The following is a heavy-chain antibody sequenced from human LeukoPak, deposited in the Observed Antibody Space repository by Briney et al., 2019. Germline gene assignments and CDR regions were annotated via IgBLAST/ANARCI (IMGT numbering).Heavy chain of an antibody. V-gene: IGHV4-34*01. CDR2: INHSGST. D-gene: IGHD4-17*01. CDR1: GGSFRGYY. J-gene: IGHJ4*02. CDR3: ARGRYGDYERYFDY. Sequence: SETLSLTCAVYGGSFRGYYWSWIRQPPGKGLEWIGEINHSGSTNYNPSLKSRVTISVDTSKNQFSLKLSSVTAADTAAYSCARGRYGDYERYFDYWGQGTLVTVSS.